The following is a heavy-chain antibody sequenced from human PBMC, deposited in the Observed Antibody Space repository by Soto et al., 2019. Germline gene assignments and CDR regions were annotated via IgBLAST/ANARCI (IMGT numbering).Heavy chain of an antibody. D-gene: IGHD3-22*01. CDR1: GFTFSSYG. Sequence: GGSLRLSCAASGFTFSSYGMHWARQAPGKGLEWVAVIWYDGSNKYYADSVKGRFTISRDNSKNTLYLQMNSLRAEDTAVYYCARDGYYYDSSGYPVGGHYYYYYGMDVWGQGTTVTVSS. V-gene: IGHV3-33*01. CDR3: ARDGYYYDSSGYPVGGHYYYYYGMDV. J-gene: IGHJ6*02. CDR2: IWYDGSNK.